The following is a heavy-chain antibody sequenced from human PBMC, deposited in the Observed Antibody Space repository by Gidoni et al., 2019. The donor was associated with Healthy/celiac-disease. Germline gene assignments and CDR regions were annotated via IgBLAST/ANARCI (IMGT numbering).Heavy chain of an antibody. Sequence: QVQLVQSGAEVQKPGFSVTVPCKASGGTLSSYPISWGRQAPGQGLEWMGGIIRIFGTANYAQKFQGRVTITADKSTSTAYKELSSLRSEDTAVYYCARARVAYCGGDCYSGDYWGQGTLVTVSS. CDR1: GGTLSSYP. D-gene: IGHD2-21*02. V-gene: IGHV1-69*06. CDR3: ARARVAYCGGDCYSGDY. CDR2: IIRIFGTA. J-gene: IGHJ4*02.